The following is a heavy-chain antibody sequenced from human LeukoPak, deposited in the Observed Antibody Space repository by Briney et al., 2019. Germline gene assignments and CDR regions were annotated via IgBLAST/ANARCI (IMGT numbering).Heavy chain of an antibody. V-gene: IGHV4-59*01. CDR1: GGSITNYY. CDR2: IHYSGST. CDR3: ARHYASGDNWFDP. J-gene: IGHJ5*02. Sequence: SETLSLTCTVSGGSITNYYWTWIRQPPGKGLEWIGYIHYSGSTNYNPSLKSRVTISVDTSKNQFSLKLSSVTAADTAMYYCARHYASGDNWFDPWGREPWSPSPQ. D-gene: IGHD3-10*01.